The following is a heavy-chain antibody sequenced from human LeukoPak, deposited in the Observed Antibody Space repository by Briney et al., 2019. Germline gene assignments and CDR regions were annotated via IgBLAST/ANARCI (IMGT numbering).Heavy chain of an antibody. D-gene: IGHD2-15*01. Sequence: ASVKVSCKASGYTFTSYYMHWVRQATGQGLEWMGWMNPNSGNTGYAQKFQGRVTMTRNTSISTAYMELSSLRSEDTAVYYCARAPLYCSGGSCYIFDYWGQGTLVTVSS. CDR1: GYTFTSYY. V-gene: IGHV1-8*02. J-gene: IGHJ4*02. CDR2: MNPNSGNT. CDR3: ARAPLYCSGGSCYIFDY.